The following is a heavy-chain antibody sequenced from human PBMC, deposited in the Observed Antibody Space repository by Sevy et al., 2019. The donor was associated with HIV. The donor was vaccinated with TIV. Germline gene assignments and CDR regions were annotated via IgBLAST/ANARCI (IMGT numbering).Heavy chain of an antibody. D-gene: IGHD3-10*01. V-gene: IGHV3-74*01. CDR1: GLTFGSDW. CDR2: IKSDGFTT. J-gene: IGHJ4*02. CDR3: VREPNDWFGGPPAFDY. Sequence: GESLKISCAASGLTFGSDWMHWVRQVPGKGLVWVSRIKSDGFTTTYADSVKGRFTISRDNAKNTLYLQMNSLRAEDTGIYYCVREPNDWFGGPPAFDYWGQGALVTVSS.